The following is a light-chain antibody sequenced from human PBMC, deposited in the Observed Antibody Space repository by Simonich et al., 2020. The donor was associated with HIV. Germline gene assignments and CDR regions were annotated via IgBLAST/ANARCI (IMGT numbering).Light chain of an antibody. CDR3: QQYDELPYT. Sequence: DIQMTQSPSSLSASVVDRVTITCHAGQDIRNYLNWYQQKAGKAPKLLIYDATNLETGVPSRFSGSGSGTDFTFTISSLQPADIATYYCQQYDELPYTFGQGTKLEIK. V-gene: IGKV1-33*01. CDR1: QDIRNY. J-gene: IGKJ2*01. CDR2: DAT.